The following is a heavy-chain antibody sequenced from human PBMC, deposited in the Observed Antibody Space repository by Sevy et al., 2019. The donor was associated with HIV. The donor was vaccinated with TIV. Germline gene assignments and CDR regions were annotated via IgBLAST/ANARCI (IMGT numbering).Heavy chain of an antibody. CDR2: IYHSGST. V-gene: IGHV4-38-2*01. CDR1: GYSISSGYY. Sequence: SETLSLTCAVSGYSISSGYYWGWIRQPPGKGLEWIGSIYHSGSTYYNPSLKSRVTISVDTSKNQFSLKLSSVTAADTAVYYCARVENSSGWYDYYYFDYWGQGTLVTVSS. CDR3: ARVENSSGWYDYYYFDY. J-gene: IGHJ4*02. D-gene: IGHD6-19*01.